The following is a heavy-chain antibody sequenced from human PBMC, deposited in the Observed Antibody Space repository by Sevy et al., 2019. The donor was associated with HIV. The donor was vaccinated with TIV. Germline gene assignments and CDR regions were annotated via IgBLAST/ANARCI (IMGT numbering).Heavy chain of an antibody. V-gene: IGHV1-8*01. J-gene: IGHJ6*02. D-gene: IGHD2-8*02. CDR1: GYTFTSYD. Sequence: ASVKVSCKTSGYTFTSYDIHWVRQATGQGLEWMGWMSAKSGNTGYAQKFQGRVTMTRETSISIAYMELSSLRSEDMAVYYCARWWGTSYYYYYALDVWGQGTTVTVSS. CDR2: MSAKSGNT. CDR3: ARWWGTSYYYYYALDV.